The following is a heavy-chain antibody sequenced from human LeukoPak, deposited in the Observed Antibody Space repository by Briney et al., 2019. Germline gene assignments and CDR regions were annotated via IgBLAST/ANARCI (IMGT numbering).Heavy chain of an antibody. CDR3: TRDESGTRRGWFEY. CDR1: GYTFTDYY. V-gene: IGHV1-2*02. Sequence: ASVKVSCKASGYTFTDYYMHWVRQAPGQGLEWMGWINPHSGGTDHAQKFQGRVTMTRDTSTSTVHMELSSLRSDDTAVYYCTRDESGTRRGWFEYWGQGTLVTVSS. CDR2: INPHSGGT. J-gene: IGHJ5*01.